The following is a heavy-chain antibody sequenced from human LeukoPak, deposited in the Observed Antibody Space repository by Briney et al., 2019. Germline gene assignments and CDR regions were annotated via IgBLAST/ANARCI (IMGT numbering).Heavy chain of an antibody. CDR3: AKDRGDYDPEYFQN. Sequence: GRSLRLSCAASGFTFDDYAMHWVRQAPGKGLEWVSGISWNSGSIGYADSVKGRFTISRDNAKNSLYLQMNSLRAEDTALYYCAKDRGDYDPEYFQNWGQGTLVTVSS. J-gene: IGHJ1*01. V-gene: IGHV3-9*01. D-gene: IGHD4-17*01. CDR2: ISWNSGSI. CDR1: GFTFDDYA.